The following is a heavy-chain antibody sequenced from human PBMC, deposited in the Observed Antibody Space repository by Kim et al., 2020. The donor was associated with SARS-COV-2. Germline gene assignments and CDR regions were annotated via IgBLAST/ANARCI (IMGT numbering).Heavy chain of an antibody. J-gene: IGHJ4*01. V-gene: IGHV4-34*01. CDR2: FKHSGST. D-gene: IGHD3-22*01. Sequence: SETLSLTCAVYGGSFSGYYWIWFRKPPGKGLELIGEFKHSGSTNYNPSIKSPVTISLDTPNNPFSLTPTSVPAADTAAYYFSREDYDSSGHSFTLFDSW. CDR1: GGSFSGYY. CDR3: SREDYDSSGHSFTLFDS.